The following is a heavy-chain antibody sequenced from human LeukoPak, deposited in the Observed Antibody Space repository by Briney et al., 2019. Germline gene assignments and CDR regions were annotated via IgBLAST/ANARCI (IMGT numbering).Heavy chain of an antibody. CDR1: GYTFTAYY. Sequence: GASVKVSCKASGYTFTAYYMHWVRQAPGQGLERMWWINPKNGGTRYAQIFQGRVTMTRDTSISTAYLDLSSLRSDDAAVYYCAREAGDNAYDFWGPGTMVTVSS. CDR3: AREAGDNAYDF. V-gene: IGHV1-2*02. J-gene: IGHJ3*01. CDR2: INPKNGGT. D-gene: IGHD4/OR15-4a*01.